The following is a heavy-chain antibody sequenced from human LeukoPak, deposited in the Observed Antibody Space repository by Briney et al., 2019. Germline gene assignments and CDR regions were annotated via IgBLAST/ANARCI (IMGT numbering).Heavy chain of an antibody. CDR1: GGSISSGSYY. J-gene: IGHJ4*02. V-gene: IGHV4-61*02. CDR3: ARALLGDSSGYYPNSYYFDY. CDR2: IYTSGST. D-gene: IGHD3-22*01. Sequence: SQTLSLTCTVSGGSISSGSYYWSWIRQPAGKGLEWIERIYTSGSTNYNPSLKSRVTISVDTSKNQFSLKLSSVTAADTAVYYCARALLGDSSGYYPNSYYFDYWGQGTLVTVSS.